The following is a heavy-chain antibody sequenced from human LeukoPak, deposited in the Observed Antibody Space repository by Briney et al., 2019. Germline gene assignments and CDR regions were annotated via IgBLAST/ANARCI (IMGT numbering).Heavy chain of an antibody. D-gene: IGHD4-17*01. V-gene: IGHV4-39*07. Sequence: SETLSLTCTVSGGSISSSSYYWGWIRQPPGKGLEWIGSIYYSGSTYYNPSLKSRVTISVDTSKNQFSLKLSSVTAADTAVYYCARDGATTATPYFDYWGQGTLVTVSS. CDR2: IYYSGST. CDR1: GGSISSSSYY. J-gene: IGHJ4*02. CDR3: ARDGATTATPYFDY.